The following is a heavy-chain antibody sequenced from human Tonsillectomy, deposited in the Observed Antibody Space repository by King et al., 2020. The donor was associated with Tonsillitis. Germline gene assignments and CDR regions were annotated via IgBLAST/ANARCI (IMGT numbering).Heavy chain of an antibody. V-gene: IGHV3-33*05. CDR1: GFTFSSYG. J-gene: IGHJ4*02. CDR2: ISYDGSNK. CDR3: ARSFRHRYFDWLRFDY. Sequence: VQLVESGGGVVQPGRSLRLSCAASGFTFSSYGMHWVRQAPGKGQEWVTIISYDGSNKYYADSVKGRFTMSRDNSKNTLYLQMNSLRAEDTAVYYCARSFRHRYFDWLRFDYWGQGTLVTVSS. D-gene: IGHD3-9*01.